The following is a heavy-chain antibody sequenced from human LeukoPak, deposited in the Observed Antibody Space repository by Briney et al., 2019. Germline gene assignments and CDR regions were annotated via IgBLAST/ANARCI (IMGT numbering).Heavy chain of an antibody. J-gene: IGHJ5*01. Sequence: GGFLRLSCAAPGLTFGIYAMSWVRQAPGKGLGWVSSITGRGDVPFYADSLKDRFTISRDNWKNMLYLEMSSLRVEDTAVYYCAKDRPNYHEDNGHYYTPNGDSWGQGTLVTVSS. CDR3: AKDRPNYHEDNGHYYTPNGDS. D-gene: IGHD3-3*01. V-gene: IGHV3-23*01. CDR1: GLTFGIYA. CDR2: ITGRGDVP.